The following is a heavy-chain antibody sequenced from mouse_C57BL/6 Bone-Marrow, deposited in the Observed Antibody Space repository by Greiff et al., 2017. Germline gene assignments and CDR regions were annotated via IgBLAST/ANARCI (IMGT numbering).Heavy chain of an antibody. V-gene: IGHV1-52*01. CDR1: GYTFTSYW. CDR2: IDPSDSAT. J-gene: IGHJ2*01. CDR3: ARSSYGNYPYYFDY. Sequence: QVQLQQPGAELVRPGSSVKLSCKASGYTFTSYWMHWVKQRPIQGLEWIGNIDPSDSATHYNQKFKDKATLTVDKSSSTAYMQLSSLTSEDSAVYYCARSSYGNYPYYFDYWGQGTTLTVSS. D-gene: IGHD2-1*01.